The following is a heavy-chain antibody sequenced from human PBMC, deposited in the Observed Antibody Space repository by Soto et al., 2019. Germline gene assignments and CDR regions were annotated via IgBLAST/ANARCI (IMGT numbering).Heavy chain of an antibody. V-gene: IGHV2-5*02. CDR1: GLSLDTSGVG. CDR2: IYWDDDR. J-gene: IGHJ3*01. Sequence: QITLRESGSTLVKPTETLTLTCTVSGLSLDTSGVGVAWIRQPPGKALEWLASIYWDDDRRSRPSLKGRLTLTKDTSRKQVILTMTNMDPVDTATYYCAHILAGYYQLDPFDVWGQGTVVTVSS. CDR3: AHILAGYYQLDPFDV. D-gene: IGHD2-15*01.